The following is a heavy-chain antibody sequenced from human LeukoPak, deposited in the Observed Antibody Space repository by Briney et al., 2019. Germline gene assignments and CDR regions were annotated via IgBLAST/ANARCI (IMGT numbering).Heavy chain of an antibody. CDR1: GFTFNSYT. Sequence: GGSLRLSCAASGFTFNSYTMNWVRQAPGKGLEWVSYIGGSETTIFYADSVKGRFTISRDNAKNALYLQMNSLRAEDTAIYYCAREERLRYWGQGALVIVSS. J-gene: IGHJ4*02. V-gene: IGHV3-48*01. CDR3: AREERLRY. D-gene: IGHD5-24*01. CDR2: IGGSETTI.